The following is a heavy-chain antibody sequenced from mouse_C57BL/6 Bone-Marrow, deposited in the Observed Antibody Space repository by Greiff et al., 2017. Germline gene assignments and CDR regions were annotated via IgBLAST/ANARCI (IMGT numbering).Heavy chain of an antibody. Sequence: VQLKESGPELVKPGASVKMSCKASGYTFTDYYMHWVKQKPGKGLEWIGEIYPGSGNTYYNEKFKGKATLTADTSSSTAYMQLSSLTSEDSAVYFCARSVAYYYAMDYWGQGTSVTVSS. CDR1: YTFTDYYM. CDR3: RSVAYYYAMDY. V-gene: IGHV1-83*01. D-gene: IGHD1-1*02. J-gene: IGHJ4*01. CDR2: YPGSGNTY.